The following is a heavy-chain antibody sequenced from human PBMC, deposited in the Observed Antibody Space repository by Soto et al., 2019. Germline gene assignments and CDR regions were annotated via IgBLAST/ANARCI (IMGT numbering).Heavy chain of an antibody. Sequence: SETLSLTCTVSGGSISSYYWSWIRQPPGKGLEWIGYIYYSGSTNYNPSLKSRVTISVDTSKNQFSLKLSSVTAADTAVYYCARERAPGRYYDTSGYYFDYWGRGTLVTVSS. CDR2: IYYSGST. CDR1: GGSISSYY. CDR3: ARERAPGRYYDTSGYYFDY. V-gene: IGHV4-59*01. D-gene: IGHD3-22*01. J-gene: IGHJ4*02.